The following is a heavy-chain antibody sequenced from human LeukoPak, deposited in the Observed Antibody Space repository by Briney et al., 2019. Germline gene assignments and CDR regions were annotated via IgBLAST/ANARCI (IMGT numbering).Heavy chain of an antibody. D-gene: IGHD1-1*01. J-gene: IGHJ4*02. V-gene: IGHV1-69*13. CDR2: IIPIFGTA. CDR1: GGTFSSYA. CDR3: ASTSTGTTGEFDY. Sequence: SVKVSCKASGGTFSSYAISWVRQAPGQGLEWMGGIIPIFGTANYAQKFQGRVTITADESTSTAYMELSSLRSEDTAGYYCASTSTGTTGEFDYWGQGTLVTVSS.